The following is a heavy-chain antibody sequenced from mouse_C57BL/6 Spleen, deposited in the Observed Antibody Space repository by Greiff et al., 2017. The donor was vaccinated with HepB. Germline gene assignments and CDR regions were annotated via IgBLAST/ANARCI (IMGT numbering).Heavy chain of an antibody. V-gene: IGHV3-6*01. D-gene: IGHD1-1*01. Sequence: EVKLQESGPGLVKPSQSLSLTCSVTGYSITSGYYWNWIRQFPGNKLEWMGYISYDGSNNYNPSLKNRISITRDTSKNQFFLKLNSVTTEDTATYYCARGDYGSSPLYAMDYWGQGTSVTVSS. CDR3: ARGDYGSSPLYAMDY. CDR1: GYSITSGYY. J-gene: IGHJ4*01. CDR2: ISYDGSN.